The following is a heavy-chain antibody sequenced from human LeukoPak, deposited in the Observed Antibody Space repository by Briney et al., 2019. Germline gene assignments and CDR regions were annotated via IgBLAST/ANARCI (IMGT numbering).Heavy chain of an antibody. J-gene: IGHJ4*02. Sequence: GGSLRLSCAASGFTFSSYWMTWVRQAPGKGLEWVSAISGSGGSTYYADSVKGRFTISRDNSKNTLYLQMNSLRAEDTAVYYCAKRRGIVATADDYWGQGTLVTVSS. CDR2: ISGSGGST. V-gene: IGHV3-23*01. D-gene: IGHD5-12*01. CDR3: AKRRGIVATADDY. CDR1: GFTFSSYW.